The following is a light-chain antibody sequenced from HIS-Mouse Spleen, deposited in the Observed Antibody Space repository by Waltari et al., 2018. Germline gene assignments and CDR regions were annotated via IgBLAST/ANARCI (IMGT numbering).Light chain of an antibody. CDR1: SSDVGGYNS. Sequence: QSALTQPASVSGSPGQSITISCTGTSSDVGGYNSVPWYQQHPVKAPKLMIYEVSNRPSGVSNRFSGSKSGNTASLTISGLQAEDEADYYCSSYTSSSTPLFGGGTKLTVL. V-gene: IGLV2-14*01. J-gene: IGLJ2*01. CDR3: SSYTSSSTPL. CDR2: EVS.